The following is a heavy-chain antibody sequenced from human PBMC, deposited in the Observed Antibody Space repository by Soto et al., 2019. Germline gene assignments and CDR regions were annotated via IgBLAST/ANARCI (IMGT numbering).Heavy chain of an antibody. J-gene: IGHJ4*02. V-gene: IGHV3-66*01. D-gene: IGHD1-26*01. Sequence: GGSLSLSGVSSGVTVLRNYMSWIRQAPRKGLEWVSIIYSGGSTYYADSVKGRFTISRDNAKNMLYLQMNSLRAEDTSVYCCARESIGGATNSFDYWGQGTLVTVSP. CDR3: ARESIGGATNSFDY. CDR1: GVTVLRNY. CDR2: IYSGGST.